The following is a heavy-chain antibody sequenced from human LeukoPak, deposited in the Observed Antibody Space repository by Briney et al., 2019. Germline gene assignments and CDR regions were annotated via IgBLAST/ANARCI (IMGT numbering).Heavy chain of an antibody. J-gene: IGHJ4*02. Sequence: SETLSLTCRVSGGSISSYYWSWIRQPPGKGLEWIGYIYYRGSTNDSPSLKSRVTISVDSSKNQFSLKLSSVTAADTAVYYCVRGLRRGYSYGFFDYWGQGTLVTVSS. CDR1: GGSISSYY. V-gene: IGHV4-59*01. D-gene: IGHD5-18*01. CDR2: IYYRGST. CDR3: VRGLRRGYSYGFFDY.